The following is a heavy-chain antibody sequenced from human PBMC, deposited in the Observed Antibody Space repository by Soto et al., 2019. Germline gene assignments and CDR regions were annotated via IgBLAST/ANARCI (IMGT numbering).Heavy chain of an antibody. CDR2: IIPIFGTA. J-gene: IGHJ6*02. CDR3: ARGNIQRSMDV. Sequence: WVQQAPGQGLEWMGGIIPIFGTANYAQKFQGRVTITADKSTSTAYMELSSLRSEDTAVYYCARGNIQRSMDVWGQGTTVTAP. V-gene: IGHV1-69*06. D-gene: IGHD1-1*01.